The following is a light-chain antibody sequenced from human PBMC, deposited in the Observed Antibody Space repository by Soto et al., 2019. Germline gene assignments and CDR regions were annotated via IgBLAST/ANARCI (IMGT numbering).Light chain of an antibody. Sequence: DIQMTQSPSSLSASVGDRVTITCRASQAIRNDLGWYQQKPGKAPKRLIYAASSLDSEVPLRFSSSGSGTEFALTISSLQPEDLATHYCLQHNTYPWTFGQGTKVEIK. V-gene: IGKV1-17*01. CDR2: AAS. CDR3: LQHNTYPWT. J-gene: IGKJ1*01. CDR1: QAIRND.